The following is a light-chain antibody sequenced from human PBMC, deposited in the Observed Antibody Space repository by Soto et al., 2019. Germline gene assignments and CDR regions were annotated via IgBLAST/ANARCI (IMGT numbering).Light chain of an antibody. V-gene: IGKV3-15*01. J-gene: IGKJ1*01. CDR1: QSISTK. CDR3: QYYKDWPPTWT. CDR2: GAV. Sequence: EIVMTQSPATLSVSPGERATLSCRASQSISTKLAWYQQKPGQAPRVLIYGAVTRATGIPARSSGSGSGKVFTLTISCLQSEDFAGYHCQYYKDWPPTWTFGQGTRVEI.